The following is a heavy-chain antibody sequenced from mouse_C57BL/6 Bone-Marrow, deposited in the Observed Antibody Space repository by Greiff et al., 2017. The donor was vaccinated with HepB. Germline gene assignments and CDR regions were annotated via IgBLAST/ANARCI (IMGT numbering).Heavy chain of an antibody. CDR3: ARGKRWYFDV. CDR2: IYPRSGNT. Sequence: QVHVKQSGAELARPGASVKLSCKASGYTFTSYGISWVKQRTGQGLEWIGEIYPRSGNTYYNEKFKGKATLTADKSSSTAYMELRSLTSEDSAVYFCARGKRWYFDVWGTGTTVTVSS. V-gene: IGHV1-81*01. CDR1: GYTFTSYG. J-gene: IGHJ1*03.